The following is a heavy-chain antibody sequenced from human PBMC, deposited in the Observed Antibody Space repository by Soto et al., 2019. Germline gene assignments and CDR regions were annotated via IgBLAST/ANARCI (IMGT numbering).Heavy chain of an antibody. CDR1: GFTFSSYW. CDR3: ARESYYYGSGSFDI. CDR2: IKQDGSEK. V-gene: IGHV3-7*03. J-gene: IGHJ3*02. Sequence: PGGSLRLSCAASGFTFSSYWMSWVRQAPGKGLEGVANIKQDGSEKYYVDSVKGRFTISRDNAKNSLYLQMNSLRAEDTAVYYCARESYYYGSGSFDIWGQGTMVTVSS. D-gene: IGHD3-10*01.